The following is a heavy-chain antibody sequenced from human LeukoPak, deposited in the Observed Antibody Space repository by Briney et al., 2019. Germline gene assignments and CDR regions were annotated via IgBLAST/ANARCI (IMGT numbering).Heavy chain of an antibody. J-gene: IGHJ3*02. CDR1: GGSISRYY. D-gene: IGHD3-22*01. CDR2: IYYSGST. V-gene: IGHV4-59*08. CDR3: ARHYYDRSGSGADAFDI. Sequence: PSETLSLTCTVSGGSISRYYWSWIRQPPGKGLEWIGYIYYSGSTKYNPSLKSRVTISVDTSENQFSLKLSSVTAADTAVYYCARHYYDRSGSGADAFDIWGQGTMVTVSS.